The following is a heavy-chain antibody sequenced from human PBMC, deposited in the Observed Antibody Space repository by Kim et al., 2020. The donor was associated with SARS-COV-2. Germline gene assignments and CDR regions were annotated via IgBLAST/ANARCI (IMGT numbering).Heavy chain of an antibody. V-gene: IGHV3-7*03. D-gene: IGHD3-10*01. J-gene: IGHJ6*02. Sequence: GGSLRLSCAASGFTFSSYWMSWVRQAPGKGLEWVANIKQDGSEKYYVDSVKGRFTISRDNAKNSLYLQMNSLRAEDTAVYYCARDGVYYGSGSLYYYYGMDVWGQGTTVTVSS. CDR3: ARDGVYYGSGSLYYYYGMDV. CDR1: GFTFSSYW. CDR2: IKQDGSEK.